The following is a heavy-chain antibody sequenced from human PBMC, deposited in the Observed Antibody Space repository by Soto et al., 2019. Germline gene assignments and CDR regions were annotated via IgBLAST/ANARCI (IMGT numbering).Heavy chain of an antibody. J-gene: IGHJ6*02. CDR1: VYTFTSYY. D-gene: IGHD6-19*01. Sequence: VKVSFQASVYTFTSYYMHWVRQAPGQGLEWMGIINPSVGSTSYAQKFQGRVTMTRDTSTSTVYMELSSLRSEDTAVYYCAGYSSGWYGMDVWGQGTTVTVSS. CDR2: INPSVGST. V-gene: IGHV1-46*01. CDR3: AGYSSGWYGMDV.